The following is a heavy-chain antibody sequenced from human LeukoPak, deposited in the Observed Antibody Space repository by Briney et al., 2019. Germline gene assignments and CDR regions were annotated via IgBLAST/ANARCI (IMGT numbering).Heavy chain of an antibody. CDR1: GFTFTSYW. CDR2: IKQHGSEK. Sequence: PGGSLRLSCAASGFTFTSYWMSWVRQAPGKGLEWVANIKQHGSEKYYVDSVKGRFTISRDNAKNSLYLQMNSLRAEETAVYYCVRDLNTVTTAYLQHWGQGTLVTVSS. V-gene: IGHV3-7*01. CDR3: VRDLNTVTTAYLQH. D-gene: IGHD4-17*01. J-gene: IGHJ1*01.